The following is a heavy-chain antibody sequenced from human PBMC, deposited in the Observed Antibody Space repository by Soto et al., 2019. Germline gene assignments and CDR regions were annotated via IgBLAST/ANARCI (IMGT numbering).Heavy chain of an antibody. CDR1: GFTFSSYA. V-gene: IGHV3-30*18. Sequence: QVQLVESGGGMVQPGRSLRLSCAASGFTFSSYAMYWVRQAPGKGLEWVAFISYDGSDKYYADSVKGRFTISRDNSKKTLYLQMNSLRADDTAVYFCAKAGPYCSSTSCYALWGQGTLVTVSS. D-gene: IGHD2-2*01. CDR2: ISYDGSDK. CDR3: AKAGPYCSSTSCYAL. J-gene: IGHJ1*01.